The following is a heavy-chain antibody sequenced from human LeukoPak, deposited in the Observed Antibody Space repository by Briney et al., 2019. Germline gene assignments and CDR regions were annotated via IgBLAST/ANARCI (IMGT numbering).Heavy chain of an antibody. D-gene: IGHD1-26*01. CDR1: GFTFSSYA. Sequence: GGSLRLSCAASGFTFSSYAMSWVRQAPGKGLEWVSTISGSGGSTYYADSVKGRFTISRDNSKNTLYLQMNSLRAEDTAVYYCAKDRGGNYLNFDYWGQGTLVTVSS. CDR3: AKDRGGNYLNFDY. CDR2: ISGSGGST. J-gene: IGHJ4*02. V-gene: IGHV3-23*01.